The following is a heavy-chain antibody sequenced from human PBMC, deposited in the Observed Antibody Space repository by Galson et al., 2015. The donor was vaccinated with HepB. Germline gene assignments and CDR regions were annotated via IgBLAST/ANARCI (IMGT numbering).Heavy chain of an antibody. CDR2: IKSKTDGGTT. CDR3: TTDYRVSGWYGGQYFYGMNV. CDR1: GVSFSNAW. Sequence: SLRLSCAASGVSFSNAWMSWVRQAPGKGLEWVGRIKSKTDGGTTDYAAPLKGRFTISRDDSKNTLYLQMNSLKSEDTAVYYCTTDYRVSGWYGGQYFYGMNVWGQGTTVIVSS. V-gene: IGHV3-15*05. D-gene: IGHD6-19*01. J-gene: IGHJ6*02.